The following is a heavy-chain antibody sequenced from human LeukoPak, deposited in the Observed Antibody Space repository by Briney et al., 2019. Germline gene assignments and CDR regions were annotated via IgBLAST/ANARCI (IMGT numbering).Heavy chain of an antibody. CDR2: IYPGDSDT. CDR3: SRRLGGSGSYAYYYYYGMDV. CDR1: GYSFTSYW. D-gene: IGHD3-10*01. V-gene: IGHV5-51*01. Sequence: GESLKISCKASGYSFTSYWIGCVRQMRGKGLEWTGIIYPGDSDTRYSPSFQGQVTISADKSISTAYLQWSSLKASDTAMYYCSRRLGGSGSYAYYYYYGMDVWGQGTTVTVSS. J-gene: IGHJ6*02.